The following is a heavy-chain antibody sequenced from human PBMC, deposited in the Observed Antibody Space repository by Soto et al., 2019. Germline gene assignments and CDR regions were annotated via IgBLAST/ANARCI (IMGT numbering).Heavy chain of an antibody. CDR2: FYYTGST. CDR1: GGSVSSGNYY. J-gene: IGHJ4*02. D-gene: IGHD3-22*01. CDR3: ARSMYYADGSNYSPFDY. V-gene: IGHV4-61*01. Sequence: QVQLQESGPGLVKPSETLSLTCTVSGGSVSSGNYYWSWIRQPPGKGLEWIGYFYYTGSTNYNPSIKSLYTLSIDASKHPFTLILSSVTAADSAVYYCARSMYYADGSNYSPFDYWGQGTLVTVSS.